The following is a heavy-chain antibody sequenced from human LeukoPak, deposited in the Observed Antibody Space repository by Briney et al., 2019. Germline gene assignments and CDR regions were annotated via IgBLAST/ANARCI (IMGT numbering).Heavy chain of an antibody. CDR2: IYYSGST. CDR1: GGSISSYY. J-gene: IGHJ4*02. D-gene: IGHD3-3*01. Sequence: SETLSLTCTVSGGSISSYYWSWIRQPPGKGLEWIGYIYYSGSTNYNPSLKSRVTISVDTSKNQFSLKLSSVTAADTAVYYCARAGYDFWSGYYTPHFDYWGQGTLVTVSS. CDR3: ARAGYDFWSGYYTPHFDY. V-gene: IGHV4-59*01.